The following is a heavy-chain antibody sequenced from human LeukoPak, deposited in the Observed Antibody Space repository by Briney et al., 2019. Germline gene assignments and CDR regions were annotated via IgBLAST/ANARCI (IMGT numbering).Heavy chain of an antibody. J-gene: IGHJ4*02. CDR1: GFTFSSYW. V-gene: IGHV3-7*04. CDR3: ARGVVPAAIRVVDY. D-gene: IGHD2-2*01. CDR2: IKQDGSEK. Sequence: GGSLRLSCAASGFTFSSYWMSWVRQAPGKGLEWVANIKQDGSEKYYVDSVKGRFTISRDNAKNSLYLQMNSLRAEDTAVYYCARGVVPAAIRVVDYWGQGTLVTVSS.